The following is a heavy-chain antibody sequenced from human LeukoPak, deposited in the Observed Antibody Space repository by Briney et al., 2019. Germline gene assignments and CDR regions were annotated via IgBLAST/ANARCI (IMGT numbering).Heavy chain of an antibody. J-gene: IGHJ4*02. CDR1: VFNFDDYA. V-gene: IGHV3-9*01. CDR2: ISWISGSL. CDR3: AKDLNYDTLTGPPDY. Sequence: GGSLRLSCAASVFNFDDYAMHWVRQAPGTGLEGCSGISWISGSLVYADSVKGRFTISRDTAKNSLYLQMNSLRPEDTALCYCAKDLNYDTLTGPPDYWGQGTLVTVSS. D-gene: IGHD3-9*01.